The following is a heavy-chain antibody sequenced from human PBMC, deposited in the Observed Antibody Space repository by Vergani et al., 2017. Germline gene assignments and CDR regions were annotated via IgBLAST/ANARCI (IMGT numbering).Heavy chain of an antibody. CDR3: VRDLPYFQFWNPMVHL. Sequence: QVQLVESGGGVVQPGGSLRLSCRGSGFFFGNYGMYWVRQAPGRGLEWVAMIWNHGKRDDYEDSLKGRFSISRDNSKNPVYLQMTKLRGEDTAIYYCVRDLPYFQFWNPMVHLWGRGTLVTVSS. D-gene: IGHD3-10*01. J-gene: IGHJ5*02. V-gene: IGHV3-33*01. CDR1: GFFFGNYG. CDR2: IWNHGKRD.